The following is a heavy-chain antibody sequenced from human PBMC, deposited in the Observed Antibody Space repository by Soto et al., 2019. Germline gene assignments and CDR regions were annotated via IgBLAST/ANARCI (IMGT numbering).Heavy chain of an antibody. CDR3: ARLRYSSRGGMDV. Sequence: ETLSLTCTVSGGSISSSSYYCGWIRQPPGKGLEWIGSIYYSGSTYYNPSLKSRVTISVDTSKNQFSLKLSSVTAADTAVYYCARLRYSSRGGMDVWGQGTTVTVYS. J-gene: IGHJ6*02. CDR2: IYYSGST. D-gene: IGHD6-13*01. V-gene: IGHV4-39*01. CDR1: GGSISSSSYY.